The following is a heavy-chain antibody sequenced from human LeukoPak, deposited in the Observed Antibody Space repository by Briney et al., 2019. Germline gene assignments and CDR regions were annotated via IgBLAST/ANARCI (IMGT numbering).Heavy chain of an antibody. V-gene: IGHV4-39*07. J-gene: IGHJ4*02. CDR1: GGSISSSSYY. D-gene: IGHD3-9*01. CDR2: IYYSGST. CDR3: ARGVSPYYDILTGYYHVFDY. Sequence: SETLSLTCTVSGGSISSSSYYWGWIRQPPGKGLEWIGSIYYSGSTYYNPSLKSRVTISVDTSKNQFSLKLSSVTAADTAVYYCARGVSPYYDILTGYYHVFDYWGQGTLVTVSS.